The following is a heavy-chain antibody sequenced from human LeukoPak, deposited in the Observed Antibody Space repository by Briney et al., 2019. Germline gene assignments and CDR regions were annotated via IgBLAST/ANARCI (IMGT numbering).Heavy chain of an antibody. D-gene: IGHD6-19*01. CDR1: GYTFTSYY. J-gene: IGHJ6*02. CDR3: QAVAGDYYYYYGMDV. V-gene: IGHV1-46*01. CDR2: INPSGGST. Sequence: ASVKVSCKASGYTFTSYYMHWVRQAHGQGLEWMGIINPSGGSTSYAQKFQGRVTMTRDTSTSTVYMELSSLRSEDTAVYYCQAVAGDYYYYYGMDVWGQGTTVTVSS.